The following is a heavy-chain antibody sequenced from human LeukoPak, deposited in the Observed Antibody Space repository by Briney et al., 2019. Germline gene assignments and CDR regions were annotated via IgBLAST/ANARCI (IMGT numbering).Heavy chain of an antibody. CDR1: GYSFTSYW. CDR2: IYPSDSDT. Sequence: GESLKISCKGSGYSFTSYWIGWVRQMPGKGLEWMGIIYPSDSDTRYSPSFQGQVTISADKSISTAYLQWSSLKAPDTAMYYCARHMVPNSSGYYAGYFQHWGQGTLVTVSS. J-gene: IGHJ1*01. D-gene: IGHD3-22*01. V-gene: IGHV5-51*01. CDR3: ARHMVPNSSGYYAGYFQH.